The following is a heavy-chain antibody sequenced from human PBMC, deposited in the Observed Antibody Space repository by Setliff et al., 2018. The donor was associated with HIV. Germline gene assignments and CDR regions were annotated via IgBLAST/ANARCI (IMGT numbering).Heavy chain of an antibody. CDR1: GFTFSSYS. CDR2: ISSSSSYI. Sequence: GGSLRLSCAASGFTFSSYSMNWVRQAPGKGLEWVSSISSSSSYIYYADSVKGRFTISRDNAKNSLYLQMNSLRAEDTAVYYCARRDCSGGSCYMGYWGQGTLVTVS. D-gene: IGHD2-15*01. CDR3: ARRDCSGGSCYMGY. J-gene: IGHJ4*02. V-gene: IGHV3-21*01.